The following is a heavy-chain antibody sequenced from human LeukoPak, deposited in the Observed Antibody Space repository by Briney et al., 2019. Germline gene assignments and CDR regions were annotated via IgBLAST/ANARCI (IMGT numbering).Heavy chain of an antibody. V-gene: IGHV1-69*06. CDR3: ARNYYGSGSYYNRGFDY. CDR1: GGTFSSYA. J-gene: IGHJ4*02. Sequence: SVKVSCKASGGTFSSYAISWVRQAPGQGLEWKGGIIPIFGTANYAQKFQGRVTITADKSTSTAYMDLSSLRSEDTAVYYCARNYYGSGSYYNRGFDYWGQGTLVTVSS. CDR2: IIPIFGTA. D-gene: IGHD3-10*01.